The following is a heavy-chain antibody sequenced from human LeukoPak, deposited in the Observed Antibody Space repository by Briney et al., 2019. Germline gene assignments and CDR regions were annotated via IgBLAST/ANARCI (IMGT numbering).Heavy chain of an antibody. J-gene: IGHJ4*02. Sequence: ASVKVSCKASGYTFTSYDINWVRQAPGQGLEWMGIINPSGGSTSYAQKFQGRVTMTRDTSTSTVYMELSSLRSEDTAVYYCARVAARPFDYWGQGTLVTVSS. V-gene: IGHV1-46*01. CDR1: GYTFTSYD. CDR3: ARVAARPFDY. CDR2: INPSGGST. D-gene: IGHD6-6*01.